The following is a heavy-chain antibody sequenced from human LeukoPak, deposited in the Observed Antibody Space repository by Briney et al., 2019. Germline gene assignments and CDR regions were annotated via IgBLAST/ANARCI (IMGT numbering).Heavy chain of an antibody. CDR1: GGSISSSSYY. D-gene: IGHD5-12*01. CDR2: IYYSGST. CDR3: ARVGGGYATFDY. V-gene: IGHV4-39*01. J-gene: IGHJ4*02. Sequence: SETLSLTCTVSGGSISSSSYYWGWIRQPPGKGLEWIGSIYYSGSTYYNPSLKSRVTISVDTSKNQFSLKLSSVTAADTAVYYCARVGGGYATFDYWGQGTLVTVSS.